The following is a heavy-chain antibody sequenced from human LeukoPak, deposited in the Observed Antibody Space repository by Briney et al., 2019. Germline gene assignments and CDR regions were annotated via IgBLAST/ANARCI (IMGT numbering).Heavy chain of an antibody. CDR3: ARERTMVRGANAFDI. D-gene: IGHD3-10*01. CDR2: INYSGGT. Sequence: PSQTLSLTCTVSGGSISSGSYYWSWIRQPPGKGLEGIGCINYSGGTNYNPSLKSRVTISVDTSKNQFSLKLSSVTAADTAVYYCARERTMVRGANAFDIWGQGTMVTVSS. CDR1: GGSISSGSYY. J-gene: IGHJ3*02. V-gene: IGHV4-61*01.